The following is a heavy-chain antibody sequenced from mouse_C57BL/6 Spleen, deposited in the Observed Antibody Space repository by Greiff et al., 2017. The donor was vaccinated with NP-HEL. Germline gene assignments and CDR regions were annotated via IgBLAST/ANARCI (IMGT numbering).Heavy chain of an antibody. CDR3: ARWETYYYGSSSDWYFDV. J-gene: IGHJ1*03. Sequence: EVQLQQSGPELVKPGASVKIPCKASGYTFTDYNMDWVKQSHGKSLEWIGDINPNNGGTIYNQKFKGKATLTVDKSSSTAYMELRSLTSEDTAVYYCARWETYYYGSSSDWYFDVWGTGTTVTVSS. V-gene: IGHV1-18*01. CDR1: GYTFTDYN. CDR2: INPNNGGT. D-gene: IGHD1-1*01.